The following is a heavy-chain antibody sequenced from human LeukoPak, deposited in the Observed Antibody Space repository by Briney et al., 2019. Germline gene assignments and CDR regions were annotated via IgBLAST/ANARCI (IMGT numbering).Heavy chain of an antibody. Sequence: ASVKVSCKASGYTFTSYDINWVRQATGQGLEWMGWMNPNSGNTGYAQKFQGRVTMTRNTSISKAYMELSSLRSEDTAVYYCARVARCSGGSCLFRWGQGTLVTVSS. D-gene: IGHD2-15*01. CDR3: ARVARCSGGSCLFR. V-gene: IGHV1-8*01. CDR1: GYTFTSYD. CDR2: MNPNSGNT. J-gene: IGHJ4*02.